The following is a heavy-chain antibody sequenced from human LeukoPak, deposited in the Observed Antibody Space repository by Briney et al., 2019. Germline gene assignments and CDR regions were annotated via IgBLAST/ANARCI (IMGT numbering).Heavy chain of an antibody. CDR1: GFTFSSYA. V-gene: IGHV3-7*01. Sequence: GRSLRLSCAASGFTFSSYAMHWVRQAPGKGLEWVANINQAGNENYYVDSVKGRFTISRDNVKNSLYLQMNSLRAEDTAVYYCARGPSGYHNTGGQGTLVTVSS. J-gene: IGHJ4*02. CDR3: ARGPSGYHNT. CDR2: INQAGNEN. D-gene: IGHD5-12*01.